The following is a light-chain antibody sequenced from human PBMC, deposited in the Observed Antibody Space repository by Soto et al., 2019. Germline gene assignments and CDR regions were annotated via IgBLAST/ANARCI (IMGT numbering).Light chain of an antibody. J-gene: IGKJ5*01. V-gene: IGKV1-33*01. CDR1: QDINNY. Sequence: DIPMTQSPSSLSASVGDRVTSICQASQDINNYLNWYQQKPGKAPKLLIYDSSNLEIGVPSRFSRSGYETRFSFTISSLQPEDLATYYCQQFDNLPFTFGQGTRLQIK. CDR2: DSS. CDR3: QQFDNLPFT.